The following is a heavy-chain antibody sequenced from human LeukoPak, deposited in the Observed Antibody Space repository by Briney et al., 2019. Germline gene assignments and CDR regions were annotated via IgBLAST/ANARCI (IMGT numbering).Heavy chain of an antibody. V-gene: IGHV3-66*01. Sequence: GGSLRLSCAASGFTVSSNYMSWVRQAPGKGLEWVSVIYSGGSTYYADSVKGRFTISRDNSKNTLYLQMNSLRAEDTAVYYCARDPASSGHGDWFDPWGQGTLVTVSS. D-gene: IGHD3-22*01. CDR1: GFTVSSNY. CDR2: IYSGGST. CDR3: ARDPASSGHGDWFDP. J-gene: IGHJ5*02.